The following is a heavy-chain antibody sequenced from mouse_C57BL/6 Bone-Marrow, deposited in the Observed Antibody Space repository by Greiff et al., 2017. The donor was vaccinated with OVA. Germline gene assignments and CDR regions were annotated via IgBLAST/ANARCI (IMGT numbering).Heavy chain of an antibody. D-gene: IGHD1-1*01. CDR3: ARRTVVDSWYFDV. CDR1: GYSITSGYD. V-gene: IGHV3-1*01. Sequence: VQLQQSGPGMVKPSQSLSLTCTVTGYSITSGYDWHWIRHFPGNKLEWMGYISYSGSTNYNPSLKSRISITHDTSKNHFFLKLNSVTTEDTATYYCARRTVVDSWYFDVWGTGTTVTVSS. CDR2: ISYSGST. J-gene: IGHJ1*03.